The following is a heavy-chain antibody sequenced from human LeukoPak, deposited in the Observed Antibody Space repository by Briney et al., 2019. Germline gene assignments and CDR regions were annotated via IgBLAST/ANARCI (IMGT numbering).Heavy chain of an antibody. J-gene: IGHJ4*02. CDR2: ISGSGGST. V-gene: IGHV3-23*01. D-gene: IGHD3-10*01. CDR1: GFTFSSYA. CDR3: AKARVYGSGSYYAYYFDS. Sequence: PGGSLRLSCAASGFTFSSYAMSWVRQAPGKGLEWVSAISGSGGSTYYADSVKGRFTISRDNTKNTLYLQMNSLRAEDTAVYYCAKARVYGSGSYYAYYFDSWGKGTLVTVSS.